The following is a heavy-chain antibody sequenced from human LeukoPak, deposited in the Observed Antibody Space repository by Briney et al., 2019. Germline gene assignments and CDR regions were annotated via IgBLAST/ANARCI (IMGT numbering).Heavy chain of an antibody. CDR3: ARDSVATILGGIDY. CDR2: TYYRSKWYN. J-gene: IGHJ4*02. D-gene: IGHD5-12*01. V-gene: IGHV6-1*01. CDR1: GDSVSSNSAA. Sequence: SQTLSLTCAISGDSVSSNSAAWNWIRQSPSRGLEWLGRTYYRSKWYNGYAVSVKSRITINPDTSKNQFSLQLNSVTPEDTAVYYCARDSVATILGGIDYWGQGTLVTVSS.